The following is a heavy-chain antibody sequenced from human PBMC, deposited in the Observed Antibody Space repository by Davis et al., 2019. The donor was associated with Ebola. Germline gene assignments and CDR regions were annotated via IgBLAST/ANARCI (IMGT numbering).Heavy chain of an antibody. D-gene: IGHD2-15*01. CDR1: GFTFDDYA. CDR3: AKARYCSGGSCFYFDY. V-gene: IGHV3-9*01. Sequence: SLKISCAASGFTFDDYAMHWVRQAPGKGLEWVSGISWNSGSIGYADSVKGRFTISRDKAKNSLYLQMNSLRAEDTALYYCAKARYCSGGSCFYFDYWGQGTLVTVSS. J-gene: IGHJ4*02. CDR2: ISWNSGSI.